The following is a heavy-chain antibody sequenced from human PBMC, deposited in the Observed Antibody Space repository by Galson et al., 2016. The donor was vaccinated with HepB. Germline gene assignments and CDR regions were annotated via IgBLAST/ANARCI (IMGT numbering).Heavy chain of an antibody. Sequence: ETLSLTCTVSGDSIDTYYCSWIRQPPGKGLEWLGYIYYTGITSYNPPLKSRVTISVDTSKDHFSLKLSSVTAADTAVYYCARDYGSPRGWAFDIWGQGTMVTVSS. J-gene: IGHJ3*02. V-gene: IGHV4-59*01. CDR3: ARDYGSPRGWAFDI. D-gene: IGHD6-13*01. CDR1: GDSIDTYY. CDR2: IYYTGIT.